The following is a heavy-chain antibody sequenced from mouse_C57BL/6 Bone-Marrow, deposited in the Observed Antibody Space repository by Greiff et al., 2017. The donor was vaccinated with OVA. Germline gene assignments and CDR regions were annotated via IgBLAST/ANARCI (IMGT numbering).Heavy chain of an antibody. D-gene: IGHD2-1*01. CDR1: GFTFSSYA. Sequence: EVQGVESGEGLVKPGGSLKLSCAASGFTFSSYAMSWVRQTPEKRLEWVAYISSGGDYIYYADTVKGRFTISRDNARNTLYLQMSSLKSEDTAMYYCSIYYGNYGGFYAMDYWGQGTSVTVSS. CDR3: SIYYGNYGGFYAMDY. J-gene: IGHJ4*01. CDR2: ISSGGDYI. V-gene: IGHV5-9-1*02.